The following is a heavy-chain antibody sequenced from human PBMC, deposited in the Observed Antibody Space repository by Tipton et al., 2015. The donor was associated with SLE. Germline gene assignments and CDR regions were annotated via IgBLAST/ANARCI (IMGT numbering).Heavy chain of an antibody. CDR2: INHSGST. J-gene: IGHJ3*02. CDR3: ARGSTWYDSSGTNAFDI. Sequence: TLSLTCAVYGGSFSGYYWSWIRQPPGKGLEWIGEINHSGSTNYNPSLKSRVTISVDTSKNQFSLKLSSVTAEDTAVYYCARGSTWYDSSGTNAFDIWGQGTMVTVSS. D-gene: IGHD3-22*01. V-gene: IGHV4-34*01. CDR1: GGSFSGYY.